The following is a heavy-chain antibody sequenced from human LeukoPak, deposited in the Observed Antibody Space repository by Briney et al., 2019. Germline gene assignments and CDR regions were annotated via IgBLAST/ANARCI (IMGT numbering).Heavy chain of an antibody. CDR3: ARARYCSSTSCRDAFDI. Sequence: PGGSLRLSCASSALTLSNYAINWVRQAPGKGPEWLSYISSSAITTLYADSVKGRFIISRDVAKNSLYLQMNGLRAEDTAVYYCARARYCSSTSCRDAFDIWGQGTMVTVSS. D-gene: IGHD2-2*01. CDR2: ISSSAITT. CDR1: ALTLSNYA. V-gene: IGHV3-48*01. J-gene: IGHJ3*02.